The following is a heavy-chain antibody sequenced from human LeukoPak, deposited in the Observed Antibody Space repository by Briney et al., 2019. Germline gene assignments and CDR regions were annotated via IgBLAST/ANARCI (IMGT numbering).Heavy chain of an antibody. Sequence: GASVKVSCKASGYIFTDYYMHWVRQAPGQELGWMGRINPNSGGTNYAQKFQGRVTMTRDTSISTAYMELSRLRSDDTAVYYCASQRFDCSSTSCYTFYYYYMDVWGKGTTVTVSS. CDR3: ASQRFDCSSTSCYTFYYYYMDV. J-gene: IGHJ6*03. V-gene: IGHV1-2*06. D-gene: IGHD2-2*02. CDR1: GYIFTDYY. CDR2: INPNSGGT.